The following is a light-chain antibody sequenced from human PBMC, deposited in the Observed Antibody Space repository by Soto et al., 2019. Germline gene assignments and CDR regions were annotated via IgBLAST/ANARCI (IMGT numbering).Light chain of an antibody. CDR1: QTISSSH. CDR3: QHYGSSPPCT. J-gene: IGKJ2*02. Sequence: EFVLTQSPGTLSLSPGERVTLSCRASQTISSSHVAWYQQKPGQAPRLLLYHTSSRATGIPDRFRGSGSGTGFTLTISRLEPEDFAVYYCQHYGSSPPCTFGQGTKLETK. CDR2: HTS. V-gene: IGKV3-20*01.